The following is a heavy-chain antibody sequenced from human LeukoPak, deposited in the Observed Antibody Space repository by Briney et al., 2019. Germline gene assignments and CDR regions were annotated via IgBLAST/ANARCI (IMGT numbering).Heavy chain of an antibody. V-gene: IGHV4-39*07. J-gene: IGHJ4*02. Sequence: PSETLSLTCTVSGGSISSSSYYWGWIRQPPGKGLEWNGEINHSGSTNYNPSLKSRVTISVDTSKNQFSLKLSSVTAADTAVYYCARSAYSHGYGYWGQGTLVTVSS. CDR3: ARSAYSHGYGY. CDR2: INHSGST. CDR1: GGSISSSSYY. D-gene: IGHD5-18*01.